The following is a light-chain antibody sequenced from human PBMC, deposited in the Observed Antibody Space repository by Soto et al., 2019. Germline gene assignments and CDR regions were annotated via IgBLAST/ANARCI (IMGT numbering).Light chain of an antibody. J-gene: IGKJ1*01. CDR2: DAS. V-gene: IGKV1-9*01. Sequence: DIQLTQSPSFLSASVGDRVTITCRASQGIASYLAWYHKKPCKAPNLLLYDASTLQSGVPSRFSGSGSGAEFILTISSLQTEDFATYYCQQLSSYTRTFGQGTKVDIK. CDR3: QQLSSYTRT. CDR1: QGIASY.